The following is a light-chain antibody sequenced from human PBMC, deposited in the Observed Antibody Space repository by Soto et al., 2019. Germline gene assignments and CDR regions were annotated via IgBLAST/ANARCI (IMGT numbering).Light chain of an antibody. CDR2: LNSDGSH. V-gene: IGLV4-69*01. CDR1: SGHSSYA. Sequence: QLVLTQSPSASASLGASVKLTCTLSSGHSSYAIAWHQQQPEKGPRYLMKLNSDGSHSKGDGIPDRFSGSILGNKAALTITGAQADDESDYYCVLYMGSGIWVFGGGTKVTVL. CDR3: VLYMGSGIWV. J-gene: IGLJ3*02.